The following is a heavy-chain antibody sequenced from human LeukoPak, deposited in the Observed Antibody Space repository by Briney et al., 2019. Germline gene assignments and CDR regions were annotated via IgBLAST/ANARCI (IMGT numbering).Heavy chain of an antibody. CDR3: ARLEMGYSNYNFDY. J-gene: IGHJ4*02. Sequence: SETLSLTCTVSGGSISSSSYYWGWIRQPPGKGLEWIGRIYYSGSTYYNPSLKSRVTISVDTSKNQFSLKLSSVTAADTAVYYCARLEMGYSNYNFDYWGQGTLVTVSS. D-gene: IGHD4-11*01. CDR2: IYYSGST. CDR1: GGSISSSSYY. V-gene: IGHV4-39*01.